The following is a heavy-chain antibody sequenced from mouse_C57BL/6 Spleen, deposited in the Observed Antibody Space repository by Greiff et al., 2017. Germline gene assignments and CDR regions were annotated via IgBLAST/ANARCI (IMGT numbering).Heavy chain of an antibody. V-gene: IGHV1-55*01. J-gene: IGHJ4*01. D-gene: IGHD1-1*01. CDR3: AGTTECYAFDY. Sequence: VQLQQSGAELVKPGASVKLSCKASGYTFTSYWMTWVKQRPGQGLEWIGDIYPGSGSTNYNEKFKGKATMTVDKSSSTAYMQLSSLTSEDAAVDYYAGTTECYAFDYWGQGTSVTVSA. CDR2: IYPGSGST. CDR1: GYTFTSYW.